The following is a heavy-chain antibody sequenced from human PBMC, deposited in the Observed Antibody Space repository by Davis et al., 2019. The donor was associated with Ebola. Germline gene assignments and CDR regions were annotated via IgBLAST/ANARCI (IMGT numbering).Heavy chain of an antibody. Sequence: SETLSLTCTVSGGSISSSSYYWGWIRQPPGKGLEWIGRIYYSGSTYYNPSLKSRVTISVDTSKSQFSLKLSSVTAADTAVYYCARRLHYYYGMDVWGQGTTVTVSS. J-gene: IGHJ6*02. D-gene: IGHD3-16*01. CDR2: IYYSGST. CDR3: ARRLHYYYGMDV. V-gene: IGHV4-39*01. CDR1: GGSISSSSYY.